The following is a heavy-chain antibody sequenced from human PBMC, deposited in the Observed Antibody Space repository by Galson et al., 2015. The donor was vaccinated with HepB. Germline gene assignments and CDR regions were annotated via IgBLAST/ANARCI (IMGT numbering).Heavy chain of an antibody. CDR1: GGSISSGDYY. V-gene: IGHV4-30-4*01. D-gene: IGHD5-12*01. CDR2: IYYSGST. Sequence: LFLTCTVSGGSISSGDYYWSWIRQPPGKGLEWIGYIYYSGSTYYNPSLKSRVTISVDTSKNQFSLKLSSVTAADTAVYYCARARSGYGAYYYYYGMDVWGQGTTVTVSS. J-gene: IGHJ6*02. CDR3: ARARSGYGAYYYYYGMDV.